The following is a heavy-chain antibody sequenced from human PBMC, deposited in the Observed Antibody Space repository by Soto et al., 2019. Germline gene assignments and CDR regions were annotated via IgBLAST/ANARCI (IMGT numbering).Heavy chain of an antibody. Sequence: SETLSLTCTVSGSSISAYYWTWIRQPPGKGLEWVGYVYYSGTTYYNPSLQSRVTISVDTSKNQFSLKVKSVTAADTAIYYCARAGSTWRYFFDYWGQGSLVTVSS. V-gene: IGHV4-59*01. CDR1: GSSISAYY. CDR2: VYYSGTT. CDR3: ARAGSTWRYFFDY. D-gene: IGHD6-13*01. J-gene: IGHJ4*02.